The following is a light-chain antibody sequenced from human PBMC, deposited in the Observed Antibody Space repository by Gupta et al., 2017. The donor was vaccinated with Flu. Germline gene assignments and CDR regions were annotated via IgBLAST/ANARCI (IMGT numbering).Light chain of an antibody. Sequence: ITISCTGTSSEVWIYTLVSWYKKHPGKAPKLMMYEVRKRPSGISNSFSGSKSGNTASLPINGLPTEDEADYYCSSCEGSITCWVFGGGTKLTVL. J-gene: IGLJ3*02. CDR1: SSEVWIYTL. V-gene: IGLV2-23*02. CDR2: EVR. CDR3: SSCEGSITCWV.